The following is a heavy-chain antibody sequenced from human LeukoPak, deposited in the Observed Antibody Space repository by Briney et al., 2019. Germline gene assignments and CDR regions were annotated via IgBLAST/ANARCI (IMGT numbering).Heavy chain of an antibody. CDR2: IGYDGRNK. CDR3: ARLDGLGY. Sequence: PGGSLRLSCAASGFTFSSYGIHWVRQAPGKGLEWVTFIGYDGRNKYYADSVKGRFTISRDNSKNTLYLQMNSLRAEDTAVYYCARLDGLGYWGQGTLVTVSS. J-gene: IGHJ4*02. D-gene: IGHD5-24*01. CDR1: GFTFSSYG. V-gene: IGHV3-33*01.